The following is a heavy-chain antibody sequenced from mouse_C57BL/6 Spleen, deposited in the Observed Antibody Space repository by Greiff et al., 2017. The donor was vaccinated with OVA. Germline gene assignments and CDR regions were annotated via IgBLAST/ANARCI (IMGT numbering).Heavy chain of an antibody. V-gene: IGHV1-69*01. Sequence: QVQLKESGAELVMPGASVKLSCKASGYTFTSYWMHWVKQRPGQGLEWIGEIDPSDSYTNYNQKFKGKSTLTVDKSSSTAYMQLSSLTSEDSAVYYCARFYDYDEGLAYGGQGTLVTVSA. CDR2: IDPSDSYT. D-gene: IGHD2-4*01. CDR3: ARFYDYDEGLAY. J-gene: IGHJ3*01. CDR1: GYTFTSYW.